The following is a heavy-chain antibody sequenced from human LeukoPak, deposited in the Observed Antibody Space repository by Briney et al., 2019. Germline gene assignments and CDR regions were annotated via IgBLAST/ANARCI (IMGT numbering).Heavy chain of an antibody. CDR2: IYYTGST. V-gene: IGHV4-59*01. Sequence: SETLSLTCTVSGGSISSYYWSWIRQPPGKGLEWIGYIYYTGSTNYNPSLKGRVTISVDTSKNQFSLKLNSVTAADTAVYYCARVGDWNDLVYWGQGTLVTVSS. CDR1: GGSISSYY. J-gene: IGHJ4*02. D-gene: IGHD1-1*01. CDR3: ARVGDWNDLVY.